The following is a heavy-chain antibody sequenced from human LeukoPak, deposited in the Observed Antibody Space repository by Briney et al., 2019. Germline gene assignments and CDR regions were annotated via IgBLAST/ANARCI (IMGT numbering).Heavy chain of an antibody. CDR2: ISSSSSYI. CDR1: GFTVSSNY. Sequence: GGSLRLSCAASGFTVSSNYMSWVRQAPGKGLEWVSSISSSSSYIYYADSVKGRFTISRDNAKNSLYLQMNSLRAEDTAVYYCAKAHSSGPRADDAFDIWGQGTMVTVSS. D-gene: IGHD6-19*01. CDR3: AKAHSSGPRADDAFDI. V-gene: IGHV3-21*01. J-gene: IGHJ3*02.